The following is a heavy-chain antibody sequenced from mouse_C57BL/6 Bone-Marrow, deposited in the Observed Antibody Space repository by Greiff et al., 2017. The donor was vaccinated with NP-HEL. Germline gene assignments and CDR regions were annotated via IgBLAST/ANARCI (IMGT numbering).Heavy chain of an antibody. V-gene: IGHV1-82*01. Sequence: VQLQQSGPELVKPGASVKISCKASGYAFSSSWMNWVKQRPGKGLEWIGRIYPGDGDTNYNGKFKGKATLTADKSSSTAYMQLSSLTSEDSAVYFCARGGMDYWGQETSVTVSS. CDR3: ARGGMDY. J-gene: IGHJ4*01. CDR2: IYPGDGDT. CDR1: GYAFSSSW.